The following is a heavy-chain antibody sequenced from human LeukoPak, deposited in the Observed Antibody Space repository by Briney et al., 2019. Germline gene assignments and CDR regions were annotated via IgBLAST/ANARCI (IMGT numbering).Heavy chain of an antibody. CDR3: ARDFQIAAAPYGMDV. V-gene: IGHV3-30*02. CDR1: EFIFSNYG. CDR2: IRYDGTNK. D-gene: IGHD6-13*01. Sequence: PGGSLRLSCTASEFIFSNYGIHWVRQAPGKGLEWVAFIRYDGTNKYYADSVKGRFTISRDSSKNTLYLQMHSLRAEDTAMYYCARDFQIAAAPYGMDVWGQGTTVTVSS. J-gene: IGHJ6*02.